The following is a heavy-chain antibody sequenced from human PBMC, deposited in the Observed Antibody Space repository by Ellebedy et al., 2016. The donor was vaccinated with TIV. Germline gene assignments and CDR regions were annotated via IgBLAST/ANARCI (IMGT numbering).Heavy chain of an antibody. Sequence: GGSLRLXXAASGFTFSSYSMTWIRQAPGKGPEWVSTVSGSDGSVHYTDSVKGRFTISRDNSKNTLYLQMRSLRAEDTAVYYCAKHDYCSITACPFDYWGQGTLVPVSS. CDR2: VSGSDGSV. V-gene: IGHV3-23*01. CDR3: AKHDYCSITACPFDY. CDR1: GFTFSSYS. D-gene: IGHD2-2*01. J-gene: IGHJ4*02.